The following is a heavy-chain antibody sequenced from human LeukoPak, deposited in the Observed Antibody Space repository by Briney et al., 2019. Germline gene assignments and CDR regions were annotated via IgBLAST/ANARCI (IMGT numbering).Heavy chain of an antibody. J-gene: IGHJ4*02. D-gene: IGHD1-14*01. CDR2: LYSDGNT. CDR1: GFTFITND. CDR3: ARGVEPLAANTLAY. Sequence: GGSLRLSCAASGFTFITNDMTWVRQAPGKGLEWVSVLYSDGNTKYAESVQGRFIISRDNAKNTLYLEMNSLRPDDTAVYYCARGVEPLAANTLAYWGQGTLVTVSS. V-gene: IGHV3-53*01.